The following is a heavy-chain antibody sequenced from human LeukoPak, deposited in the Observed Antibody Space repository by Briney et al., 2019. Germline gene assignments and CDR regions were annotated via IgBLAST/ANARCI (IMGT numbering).Heavy chain of an antibody. Sequence: PGGSLRLSCAASGFILSGYSMNWVRQAPEKGLEWVSYISSSGSTIYYADSVKGRFTISRDNAKISLYLQMNSLRADDTAVYYCARTFGSGNFDYWGQGTLVTVSS. CDR2: ISSSGSTI. D-gene: IGHD3-10*01. V-gene: IGHV3-48*01. J-gene: IGHJ4*02. CDR3: ARTFGSGNFDY. CDR1: GFILSGYS.